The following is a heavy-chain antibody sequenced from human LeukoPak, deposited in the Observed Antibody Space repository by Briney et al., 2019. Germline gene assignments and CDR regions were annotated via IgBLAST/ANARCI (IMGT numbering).Heavy chain of an antibody. CDR1: GFTFSSYA. D-gene: IGHD2-2*03. V-gene: IGHV3-23*01. J-gene: IGHJ4*02. Sequence: GGCLRLSCAASGFTFSSYAMSWVRQAPGKGLEWVSGISGSGGSTYYADSVKGRFTISRDNSKNTLYLQMNSLRAEDTAVYYCAKRVAIVVVPAAYFDYWGQGTLVTVSS. CDR2: ISGSGGST. CDR3: AKRVAIVVVPAAYFDY.